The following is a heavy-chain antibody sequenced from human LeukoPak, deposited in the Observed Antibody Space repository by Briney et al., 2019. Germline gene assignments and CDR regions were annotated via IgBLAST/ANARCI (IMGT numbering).Heavy chain of an antibody. CDR3: VKPARGSGIQYGFDS. Sequence: GVSLGLSCSASGFIFSSYAMHWVRQAPGKRLEYVSAMSVITGRTFYADSVEGRFTISRDNSGNTLYLQMTSLRPEDTAVYYCVKPARGSGIQYGFDSWGQGTLVTVSS. D-gene: IGHD3-10*01. V-gene: IGHV3-64D*06. J-gene: IGHJ4*02. CDR1: GFIFSSYA. CDR2: MSVITGRT.